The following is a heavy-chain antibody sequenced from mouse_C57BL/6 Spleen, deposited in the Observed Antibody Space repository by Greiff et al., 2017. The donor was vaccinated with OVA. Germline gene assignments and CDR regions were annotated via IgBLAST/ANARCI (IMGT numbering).Heavy chain of an antibody. CDR1: GYTFTDYN. V-gene: IGHV1-18*01. J-gene: IGHJ4*01. D-gene: IGHD1-1*01. Sequence: SGPELVKPGASVKIPCKASGYTFTDYNMDWVKQSHGKSLEWIGDINPNNGGTIYNQKFKGKATLTVDKSSSTAYMELRSLTSEDTAVYYCARGRHYYGSSPHAMDYWGQGTSVTVSS. CDR2: INPNNGGT. CDR3: ARGRHYYGSSPHAMDY.